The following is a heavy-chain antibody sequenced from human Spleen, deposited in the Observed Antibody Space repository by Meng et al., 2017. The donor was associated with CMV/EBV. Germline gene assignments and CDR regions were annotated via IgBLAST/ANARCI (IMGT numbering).Heavy chain of an antibody. CDR2: FYHGGST. CDR1: GYSISSGYY. J-gene: IGHJ4*02. Sequence: ESLKISCTVSGYSISSGYYWGWIRQPPGKGLEWIGSFYHGGSTYYNPSLKSRVTISVDTSKNQFSLKLTSVTAADTAVYYCARARFDYWGQGTLVTVSS. CDR3: ARARFDY. V-gene: IGHV4-38-2*02.